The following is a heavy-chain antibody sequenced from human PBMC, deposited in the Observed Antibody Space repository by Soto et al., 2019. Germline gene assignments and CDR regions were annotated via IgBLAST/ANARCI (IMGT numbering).Heavy chain of an antibody. CDR1: GFTFSSYA. Sequence: EVQLLESGGGLVQPGGSLRLSCAASGFTFSSYAMSWVRQAPGKGLEWVSGISDSGVSTYYADSVKGRFTISRDNSKNTLEGQMNSLRVEDTAVYYCAKRVYSSGWTGGFEYWGQGTLVTVSS. J-gene: IGHJ4*02. CDR2: ISDSGVST. D-gene: IGHD6-19*01. V-gene: IGHV3-23*01. CDR3: AKRVYSSGWTGGFEY.